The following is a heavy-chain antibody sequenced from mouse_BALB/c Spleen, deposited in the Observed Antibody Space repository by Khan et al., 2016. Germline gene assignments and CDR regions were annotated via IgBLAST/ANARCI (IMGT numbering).Heavy chain of an antibody. V-gene: IGHV9-1*02. CDR2: INTYTGEP. J-gene: IGHJ4*01. Sequence: QLGQSGPELKKPGETVKISCKASGYTFTNYGMNWVKQAPGKGLKWMGWINTYTGEPTYADDFKGRFAFSLETSASTAYLQINNLKNEDMATYFCARRRGYLSAMDYWGQGTSVTVSS. CDR3: ARRRGYLSAMDY. CDR1: GYTFTNYG. D-gene: IGHD2-3*01.